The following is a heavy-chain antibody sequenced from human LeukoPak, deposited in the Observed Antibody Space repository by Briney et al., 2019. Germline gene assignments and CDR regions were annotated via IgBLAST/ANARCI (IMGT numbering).Heavy chain of an antibody. CDR1: GGSLSSYY. V-gene: IGHV4-59*08. CDR3: ARLKAGYCSSTSCFLGNGMDV. CDR2: IYYSGST. Sequence: SETLSLTCTVSGGSLSSYYWSWIRQPPGKGLEWIGYIYYSGSTNYNPSLKSRVTISVDTSKNQFSLKLSSVTAADTAVYYCARLKAGYCSSTSCFLGNGMDVWGQGTTVTVSS. D-gene: IGHD2-2*01. J-gene: IGHJ6*02.